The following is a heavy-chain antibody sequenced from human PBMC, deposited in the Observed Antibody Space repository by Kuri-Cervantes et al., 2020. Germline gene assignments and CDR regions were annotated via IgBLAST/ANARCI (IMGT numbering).Heavy chain of an antibody. J-gene: IGHJ6*02. D-gene: IGHD1-26*01. CDR1: GFTFSSYS. CDR2: ISYDGSNK. V-gene: IGHV3-30*18. CDR3: AKSSGWEFDYYYYGMDD. Sequence: GGSLRLSCAASGFTFSSYSMNWVRQAPGKGLEYVAVISYDGSNKYYADSVKGRFTISRDNSKNTVYLQMNSLRPEDTAVYFCAKSSGWEFDYYYYGMDDWGQGTTVTVSS.